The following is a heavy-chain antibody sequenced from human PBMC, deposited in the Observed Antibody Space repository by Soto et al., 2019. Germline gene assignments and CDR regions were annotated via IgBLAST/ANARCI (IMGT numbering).Heavy chain of an antibody. J-gene: IGHJ3*02. D-gene: IGHD3-10*01. V-gene: IGHV1-18*01. Sequence: GASVKVSCKASGDTVTSYGISCVRQVPGQGLEWMGWISAYNGNTNYAQKLQGRVTMTTDTSTSTAYMELRSLRSDDTAVYYCASGSRGLGFAFDIWGQGTMVTVSS. CDR3: ASGSRGLGFAFDI. CDR1: GDTVTSYG. CDR2: ISAYNGNT.